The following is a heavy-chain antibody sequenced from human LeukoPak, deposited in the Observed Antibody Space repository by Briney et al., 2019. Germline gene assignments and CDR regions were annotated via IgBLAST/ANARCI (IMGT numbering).Heavy chain of an antibody. Sequence: GGSLRLSCAASGFTFDDYAMHWVRQAPGKGLEWVSGISWNSGSIGYADSVKGRFTISRDNAKNSLYLQINSLRAEDTAVYYCAKDRGAPNSAAGAFDYWGQGTLVTVSS. CDR2: ISWNSGSI. CDR3: AKDRGAPNSAAGAFDY. J-gene: IGHJ4*02. CDR1: GFTFDDYA. V-gene: IGHV3-9*01. D-gene: IGHD6-13*01.